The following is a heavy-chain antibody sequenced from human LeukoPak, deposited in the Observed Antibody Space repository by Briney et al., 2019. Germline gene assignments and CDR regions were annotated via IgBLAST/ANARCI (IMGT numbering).Heavy chain of an antibody. CDR1: GFTFSSYS. D-gene: IGHD3-3*01. CDR2: ISSSSSYI. CDR3: ARDLGDFWSGYRELRGFYGMDV. Sequence: GGSLRLSCAASGFTFSSYSMNWVRQAPGKGLEWVSSISSSSSYIYYADSVKGRFTISRDNAKNSLYLQMNSLRAEDTAVYYCARDLGDFWSGYRELRGFYGMDVWGQGTTVTVSS. V-gene: IGHV3-21*01. J-gene: IGHJ6*02.